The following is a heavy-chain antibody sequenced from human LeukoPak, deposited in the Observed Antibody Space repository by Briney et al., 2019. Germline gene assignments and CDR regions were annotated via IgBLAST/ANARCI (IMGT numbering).Heavy chain of an antibody. Sequence: GGSLRLSCAASGSTFSSYWMHWVRQAPGKGLVWVSRINSDGSSTSYADSVKGRFTISRDNSKNTLYLQMNSLRAEDTAVYFCAKDEEVTGTNLGLILDAFDIWGQGTMVTVSS. V-gene: IGHV3-74*01. CDR2: INSDGSST. CDR3: AKDEEVTGTNLGLILDAFDI. J-gene: IGHJ3*02. CDR1: GSTFSSYW. D-gene: IGHD1-20*01.